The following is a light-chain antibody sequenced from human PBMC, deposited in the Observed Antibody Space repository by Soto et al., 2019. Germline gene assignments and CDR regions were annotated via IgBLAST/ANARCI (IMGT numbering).Light chain of an antibody. V-gene: IGLV1-44*01. CDR1: SSNIGTNA. Sequence: QSGLTQPPSASGTPGQRVTISCYGGSSNIGTNAVNWYQQLPGTAPKLLIYNNNQRPSGVPDRFSGSKSGTSASLAISGLQSEDEADYYCAAWDDSLNGYVFGTGSKVTVL. CDR2: NNN. J-gene: IGLJ1*01. CDR3: AAWDDSLNGYV.